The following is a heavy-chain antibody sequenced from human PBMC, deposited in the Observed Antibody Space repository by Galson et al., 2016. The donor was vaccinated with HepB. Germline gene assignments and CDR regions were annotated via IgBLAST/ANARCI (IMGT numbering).Heavy chain of an antibody. D-gene: IGHD3-10*01. V-gene: IGHV3-53*01. CDR3: ANQNYNSGADY. Sequence: SLRLSCAGSGFNVSRNYLTWVRQAPGKGLEWVSLIYSGGDTYYADSVKGRFTLFRDNSKNTLFLQMNRLRAEDTAMYYCANQNYNSGADYWGQGTLVTVSS. J-gene: IGHJ4*02. CDR2: IYSGGDT. CDR1: GFNVSRNY.